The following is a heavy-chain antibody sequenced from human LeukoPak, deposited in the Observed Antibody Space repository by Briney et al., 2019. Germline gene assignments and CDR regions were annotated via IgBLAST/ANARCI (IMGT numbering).Heavy chain of an antibody. CDR1: GFTFGDYA. D-gene: IGHD3-10*01. J-gene: IGHJ6*02. Sequence: GGSLRLSCTASGFTFGDYAMSWVRQAPGKGLEWVSVIYSGGSTYYADSVKGRFTISRHNSKNTLYLQMNSLRAEDTAVYYCARDRGAGSGYYYYGMDVWGQGTTVTVSS. V-gene: IGHV3-53*04. CDR3: ARDRGAGSGYYYYGMDV. CDR2: IYSGGST.